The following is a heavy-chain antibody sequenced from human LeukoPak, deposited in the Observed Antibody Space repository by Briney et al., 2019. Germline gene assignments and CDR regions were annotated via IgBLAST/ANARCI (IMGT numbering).Heavy chain of an antibody. CDR3: ARPGGSKKAFDI. V-gene: IGHV1-2*02. CDR2: INPNSGGT. CDR1: GYTFTGYY. D-gene: IGHD3-10*01. Sequence: ASVKVSCMASGYTFTGYYMYWVRQAPGQGLEWMGWINPNSGGTNYAQKFQGRVTMTRDTSISTAYMELSRLRSDDTAVYYCARPGGSKKAFDIWGQGTMVTVSS. J-gene: IGHJ3*02.